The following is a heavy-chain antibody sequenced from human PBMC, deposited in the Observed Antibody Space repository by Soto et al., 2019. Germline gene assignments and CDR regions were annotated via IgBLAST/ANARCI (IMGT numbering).Heavy chain of an antibody. CDR1: GGTFSSYA. CDR3: AREGRHFDY. J-gene: IGHJ4*02. CDR2: INPIFGTP. V-gene: IGHV1-69*06. Sequence: QVQLVQSGAEVQRPGSSVKVSCKASGGTFSSYAISWVRQAPGQGLEWMGGINPIFGTPHYAQKYQDRVTITADTFTNTAYMELTRLTSDDTAVYFCAREGRHFDYWGQGTLVTVSS.